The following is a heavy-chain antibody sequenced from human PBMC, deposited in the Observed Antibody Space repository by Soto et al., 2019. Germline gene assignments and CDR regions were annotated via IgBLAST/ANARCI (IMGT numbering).Heavy chain of an antibody. D-gene: IGHD7-27*01. Sequence: SETLSLTCTVSGGSISSYYWSWIRQPPGKGLEWIGYIYYSGSTNYNPSLKSRVTISVDTSKNQFSLKLSSVTAADTAVYYCVRGDWGSGQSYYYYGMDVWGQGTTVTVSS. CDR2: IYYSGST. CDR3: VRGDWGSGQSYYYYGMDV. CDR1: GGSISSYY. V-gene: IGHV4-59*01. J-gene: IGHJ6*02.